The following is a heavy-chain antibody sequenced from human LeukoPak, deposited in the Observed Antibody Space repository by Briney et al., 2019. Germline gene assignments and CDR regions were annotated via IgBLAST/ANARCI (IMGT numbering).Heavy chain of an antibody. CDR1: ADSLSSGGHY. D-gene: IGHD3-10*01. V-gene: IGHV4-31*03. CDR3: ARGGNRFGGFYFDY. J-gene: IGHJ4*02. Sequence: SQTLSLTCTVSADSLSSGGHYWAWIHQFPGKGLESIGFIHHSGRSRHNPSLKDRVAISVDTSRKQFALKLSSVTAADTAMYYCARGGNRFGGFYFDYWGQGIQVIVSS. CDR2: IHHSGRS.